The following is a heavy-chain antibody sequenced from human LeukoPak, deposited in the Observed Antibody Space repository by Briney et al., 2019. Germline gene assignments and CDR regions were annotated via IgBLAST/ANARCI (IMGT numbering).Heavy chain of an antibody. J-gene: IGHJ4*02. CDR3: AKDTVDWYYVSYFDY. V-gene: IGHV3-30*18. CDR1: GFTFSSHG. Sequence: PGGSLRLSCAASGFTFSSHGMHWVRQAPGKGLEWVAIISYDGSNKYYADSVKGRFTISRDNSKNMLYLQMNSLRAEDTAVYYCAKDTVDWYYVSYFDYWGQGALVTVSS. D-gene: IGHD3-9*01. CDR2: ISYDGSNK.